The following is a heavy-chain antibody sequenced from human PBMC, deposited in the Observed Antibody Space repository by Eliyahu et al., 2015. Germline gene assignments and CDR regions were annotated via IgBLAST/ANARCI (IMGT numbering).Heavy chain of an antibody. J-gene: IGHJ6*02. CDR3: ARGHYGMDV. CDR1: GGSFSGYS. Sequence: QVQLQQWGAGLLKPSETLSLTCAVYGGSFSGYSWSWIRQPPGKGLEWIGEINHSGSTNYNPSLKSRVTISADTSKKQFSLKLSSVTAADTAVYYCARGHYGMDVWGQGTTVTVSS. CDR2: INHSGST. V-gene: IGHV4-34*01.